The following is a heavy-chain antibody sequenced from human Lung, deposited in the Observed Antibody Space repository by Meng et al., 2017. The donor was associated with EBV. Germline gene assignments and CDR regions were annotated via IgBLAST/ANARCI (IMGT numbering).Heavy chain of an antibody. J-gene: IGHJ5*02. V-gene: IGHV4-30-4*08. CDR3: AREYSSSSGLPGP. CDR1: GGSIRLGDSY. D-gene: IGHD6-6*01. CDR2: IYDSGST. Sequence: QVSGPRRVNPPQPLSLTCPVSGGSIRLGDSYWRWIRQPPGKGLEWIGYIYDSGSTSYNPSLMSRVTISVDTSRNQFSLKLTSVTAADTAVYYCAREYSSSSGLPGPWGQGTLVTVSS.